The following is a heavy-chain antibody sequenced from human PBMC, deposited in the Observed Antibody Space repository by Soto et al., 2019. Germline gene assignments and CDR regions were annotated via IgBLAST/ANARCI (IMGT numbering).Heavy chain of an antibody. V-gene: IGHV5-51*01. CDR2: IYPGDSDT. CDR3: ARQVNDILTGTYYGMDV. CDR1: GYSFTSYW. Sequence: GESLKISCKGSGYSFTSYWIGWVRQMPGKGLEWMGIIYPGDSDTRYSPSFQGQVTISADKSISTAYLQWSSLKASDTAMYYCARQVNDILTGTYYGMDVWGQGTTVTVSS. D-gene: IGHD3-9*01. J-gene: IGHJ6*02.